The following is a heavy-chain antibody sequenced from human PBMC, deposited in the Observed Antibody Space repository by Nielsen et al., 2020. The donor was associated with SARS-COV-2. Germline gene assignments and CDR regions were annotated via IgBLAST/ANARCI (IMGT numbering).Heavy chain of an antibody. J-gene: IGHJ5*02. CDR3: AKDIEQWLLVDGYRRFDP. CDR2: ISWNSGSI. CDR1: GFTFSSYG. V-gene: IGHV3-9*01. D-gene: IGHD6-19*01. Sequence: GGSLRLSCAASGFTFSSYGMHWVRQAPGKGLEWVSGISWNSGSIGYADSVKGRFTISRDNAKNSLYLQMNSLRAEDTALYYCAKDIEQWLLVDGYRRFDPWGQGTLVTVSS.